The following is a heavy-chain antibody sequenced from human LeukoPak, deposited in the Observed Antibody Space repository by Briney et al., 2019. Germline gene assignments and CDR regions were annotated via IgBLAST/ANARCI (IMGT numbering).Heavy chain of an antibody. Sequence: ASVKVSCKASGYTFTSYYMHWVRQAPGQGLEWMGIINPSGGSTSYAQKFQGRVTMTRDMSTSTVYMDLSSLRSDDTAVYYCARGTHVRHYCNDGRCYYMDVWGKGTTVTVSS. CDR3: ARGTHVRHYCNDGRCYYMDV. D-gene: IGHD2-15*01. CDR2: INPSGGST. V-gene: IGHV1-46*01. J-gene: IGHJ6*03. CDR1: GYTFTSYY.